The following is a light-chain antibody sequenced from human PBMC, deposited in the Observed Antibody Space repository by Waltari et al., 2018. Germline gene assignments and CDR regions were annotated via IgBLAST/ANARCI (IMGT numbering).Light chain of an antibody. V-gene: IGKV3-20*01. CDR3: QQYDSSPRT. Sequence: EIVLPQSPSTLSLSPGARANLSCRANQTVSSNFLAWYQQKPGQAPRLLMYGASNRAAGIPDRFSGSGSGTDFTLTISRLEPEDFAVYYCQQYDSSPRTFCGGTKVQIK. CDR2: GAS. CDR1: QTVSSNF. J-gene: IGKJ4*01.